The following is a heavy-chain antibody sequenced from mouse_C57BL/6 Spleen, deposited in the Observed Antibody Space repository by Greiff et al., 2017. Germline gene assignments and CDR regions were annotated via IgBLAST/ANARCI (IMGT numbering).Heavy chain of an antibody. V-gene: IGHV5-6*02. CDR2: ISSCGSYT. J-gene: IGHJ3*01. D-gene: IGHD2-4*01. Sequence: EVMLVEPGGDLVKPGGSLKLSCAASGFTFSSYGMSWVRQTPDKRLEWVATISSCGSYTYYPDSVKGRFTISRDNAKNTLYLQMSSLKSEDTAMDYCARHRYDYDGGFAYWGQGTLVTVSA. CDR3: ARHRYDYDGGFAY. CDR1: GFTFSSYG.